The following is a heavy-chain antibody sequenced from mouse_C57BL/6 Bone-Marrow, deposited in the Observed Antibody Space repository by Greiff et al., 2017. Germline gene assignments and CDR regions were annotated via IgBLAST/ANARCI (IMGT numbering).Heavy chain of an antibody. CDR1: GYTFTSYG. D-gene: IGHD1-1*01. Sequence: LQESGAELARPGASVKLSCKASGYTFTSYGISWVKQRTGQGLEWIGEIYPRSGNTYYNEKFKGKATLTADKSTSTAYMELSSLTSEDYAVYFYDRGTTVVAEGFAYWGQGTLVTVSA. V-gene: IGHV1-81*01. J-gene: IGHJ3*01. CDR3: DRGTTVVAEGFAY. CDR2: IYPRSGNT.